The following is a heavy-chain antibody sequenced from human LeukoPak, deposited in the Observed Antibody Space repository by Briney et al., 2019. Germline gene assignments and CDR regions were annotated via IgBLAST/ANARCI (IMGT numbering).Heavy chain of an antibody. CDR1: GGSISSYY. CDR2: IYYSGST. Sequence: KPSETLSLTCTVSGGSISSYYWSWIRQPPGKGLEWIGYIYYSGSTNYNPSLKSRVTISVDTSKNQFSLKLSSVTAADTAVYYCARRGYDTADAFDIWGQGTMVTVSS. CDR3: ARRGYDTADAFDI. J-gene: IGHJ3*02. V-gene: IGHV4-59*12. D-gene: IGHD5-12*01.